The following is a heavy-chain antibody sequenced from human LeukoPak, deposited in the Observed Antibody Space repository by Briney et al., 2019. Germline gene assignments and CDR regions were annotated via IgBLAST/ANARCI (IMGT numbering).Heavy chain of an antibody. J-gene: IGHJ5*02. CDR3: ARDPLGEHFWSGYPNWFDP. V-gene: IGHV1-2*02. Sequence: ASVNVSCKASGYTFTGYYMHWVRQAPGQGLEWMGWINPNSGGTNYAQKFQGRVTMTRDTSISTAYMELSRLRSDDTAVYYCARDPLGEHFWSGYPNWFDPWGQGTLVTVSS. CDR1: GYTFTGYY. CDR2: INPNSGGT. D-gene: IGHD3-3*02.